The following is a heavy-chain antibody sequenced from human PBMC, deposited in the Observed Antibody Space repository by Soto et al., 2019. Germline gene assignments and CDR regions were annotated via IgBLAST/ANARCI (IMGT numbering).Heavy chain of an antibody. D-gene: IGHD3-22*01. Sequence: GGSLRLSCAASGCRFSSYWMRWVRQAPGKGLEWVANIKPDGSEKWYVDSVKGRFTISRDNAKKSLYLQMNSLRAEDTAVYYCARGDYYDSSGPFSDAFDIWGQGTMVTVSS. CDR2: IKPDGSEK. CDR3: ARGDYYDSSGPFSDAFDI. J-gene: IGHJ3*02. V-gene: IGHV3-7*04. CDR1: GCRFSSYW.